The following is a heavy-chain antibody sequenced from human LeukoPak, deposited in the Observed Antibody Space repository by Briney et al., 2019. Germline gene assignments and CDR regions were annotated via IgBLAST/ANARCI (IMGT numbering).Heavy chain of an antibody. CDR2: MNPNSGNT. J-gene: IGHJ5*02. CDR1: GYTLTSYD. V-gene: IGHV1-8*01. CDR3: ARGLRAIFGVVILYNWFDP. D-gene: IGHD3-3*01. Sequence: ASVKVSCKASGYTLTSYDINWVRQATGQGLEWMGWMNPNSGNTGYAQKFQGRVTMTRNTSISTAYMELSSLRSEDTAVYYCARGLRAIFGVVILYNWFDPWGQGTLVTVSS.